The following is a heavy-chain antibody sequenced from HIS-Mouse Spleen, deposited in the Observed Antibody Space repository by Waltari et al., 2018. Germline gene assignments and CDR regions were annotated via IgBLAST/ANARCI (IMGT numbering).Heavy chain of an antibody. CDR2: IYYSGST. Sequence: QLQLQESGPGLVKPSETLSLTCTVSGGSISSSSYYWGWICQPPGKGLEWIGSIYYSGSTYYTPSLKSRVTISVDTSKNQFSLKLSSVTAADTAVYYCARAPTGFLEWFDAFDIWGQGTMVTVSS. V-gene: IGHV4-39*07. CDR3: ARAPTGFLEWFDAFDI. CDR1: GGSISSSSYY. D-gene: IGHD3-3*01. J-gene: IGHJ3*02.